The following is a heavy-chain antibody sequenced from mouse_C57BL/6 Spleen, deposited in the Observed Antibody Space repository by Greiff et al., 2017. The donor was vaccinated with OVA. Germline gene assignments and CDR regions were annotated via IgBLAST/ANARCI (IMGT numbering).Heavy chain of an antibody. CDR1: GYTFTSYW. D-gene: IGHD3-2*02. CDR2: IDPSDSYT. J-gene: IGHJ4*01. V-gene: IGHV1-69*01. CDR3: ARSRDSSGYVGAMDY. Sequence: QVQLQQPGAELVMPGASVKLSCKASGYTFTSYWMHWVKQRPGQGLEWIGEIDPSDSYTNYNQKFKGKSTLTVDKSSSTAYMQLISLTSEDSAVYYCARSRDSSGYVGAMDYWGQGTSVTVSS.